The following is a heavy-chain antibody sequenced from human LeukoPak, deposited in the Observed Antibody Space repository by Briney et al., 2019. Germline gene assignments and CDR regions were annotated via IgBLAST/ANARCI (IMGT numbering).Heavy chain of an antibody. CDR1: GFTFSSHS. V-gene: IGHV3-53*01. Sequence: GGSLRLSCAASGFTFSSHSMNWVRQAPGKGLEWVSVIYSGGSTYYADSVKGRFTISRDNSKNTLYLQMNSLRAEDTAVYYCARDGSGSYYTTPGDLNWFDPWGQGTLVTVSS. J-gene: IGHJ5*02. D-gene: IGHD3-10*01. CDR2: IYSGGST. CDR3: ARDGSGSYYTTPGDLNWFDP.